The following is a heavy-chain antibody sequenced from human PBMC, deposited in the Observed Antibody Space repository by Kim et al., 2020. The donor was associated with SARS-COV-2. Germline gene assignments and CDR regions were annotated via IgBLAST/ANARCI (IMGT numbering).Heavy chain of an antibody. D-gene: IGHD6-13*01. Sequence: YYADSVKGRFTISRDNAKNSLDRQMDSLRDEDSAVYYCARESDSSCYISDYWGEGTLVTVSA. J-gene: IGHJ4*02. V-gene: IGHV3-48*02. CDR3: ARESDSSCYISDY.